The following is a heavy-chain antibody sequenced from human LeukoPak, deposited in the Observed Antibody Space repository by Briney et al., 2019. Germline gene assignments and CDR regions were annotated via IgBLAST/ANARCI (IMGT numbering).Heavy chain of an antibody. J-gene: IGHJ6*02. CDR1: GYTFTSYG. Sequence: ASVKVSCKASGYTFTSYGISWVRQAPGQGLEWMGWISAYNGNTNYAQKLQGRVTMTTDTSTSTAYMELRSLRSDDTAVYYCARVGQWELLPYYYYGMDVWGQGTTVTVSS. CDR3: ARVGQWELLPYYYYGMDV. D-gene: IGHD1-26*01. V-gene: IGHV1-18*01. CDR2: ISAYNGNT.